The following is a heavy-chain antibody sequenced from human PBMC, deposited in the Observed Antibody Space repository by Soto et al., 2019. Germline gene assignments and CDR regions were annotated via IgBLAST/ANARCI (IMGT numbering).Heavy chain of an antibody. Sequence: EVQLLESRGGLVQPGGSLRLSCAASGFTFANFALSWVRQAPGKGLEWVSTISASGSSPYYADSVKGRFTISRDNSKNTLYLQMNSLRAEDTAAYYCAKDHGDYAGYFDYWGQGTLVTVSS. V-gene: IGHV3-23*01. CDR1: GFTFANFA. J-gene: IGHJ4*02. CDR2: ISASGSSP. D-gene: IGHD4-17*01. CDR3: AKDHGDYAGYFDY.